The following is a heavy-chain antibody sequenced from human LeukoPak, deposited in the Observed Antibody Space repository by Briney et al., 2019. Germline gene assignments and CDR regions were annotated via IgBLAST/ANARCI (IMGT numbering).Heavy chain of an antibody. CDR1: GFTFSSYG. V-gene: IGHV3-30*18. D-gene: IGHD3-10*01. CDR3: AKDSSHGSGSLDGMDV. Sequence: PGRSLRLSCAASGFTFSSYGIHWVRQAPGKGLEWVAIISYDGSDKYYADSVKGRFTISRDNSKNTLYLQMNSLRAEDTGMYYCAKDSSHGSGSLDGMDVWGQGTTVTVS. J-gene: IGHJ6*02. CDR2: ISYDGSDK.